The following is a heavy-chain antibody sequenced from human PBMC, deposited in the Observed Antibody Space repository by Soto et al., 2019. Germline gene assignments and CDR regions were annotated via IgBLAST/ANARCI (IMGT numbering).Heavy chain of an antibody. CDR2: IIPIFGTA. J-gene: IGHJ6*02. V-gene: IGHV1-69*13. D-gene: IGHD3-16*01. CDR3: ARDGFGVNYYYYGMDV. Sequence: ASVKVSCKASGGTFSSYAISWVRQAPGQGLEWMGGIIPIFGTANYAQKFQGRVTITADESTSTAYMELSSLRSEDTAVYYCARDGFGVNYYYYGMDVWGQGTTVTVSS. CDR1: GGTFSSYA.